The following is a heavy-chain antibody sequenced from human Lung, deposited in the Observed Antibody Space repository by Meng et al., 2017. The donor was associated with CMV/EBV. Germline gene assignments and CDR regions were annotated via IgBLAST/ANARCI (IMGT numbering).Heavy chain of an antibody. J-gene: IGHJ5*02. Sequence: SXKISXAASGFTFSDYYMSWIRQAPGQGLEWVSHISPSGSTRYYADSVKGRFTISRDNADSSLYLQMSSLRAEDTATYYCARGAYTVTSFAEGRFDPWGQGXLVTVSS. D-gene: IGHD4-11*01. CDR1: GFTFSDYY. CDR2: ISPSGSTR. V-gene: IGHV3-11*01. CDR3: ARGAYTVTSFAEGRFDP.